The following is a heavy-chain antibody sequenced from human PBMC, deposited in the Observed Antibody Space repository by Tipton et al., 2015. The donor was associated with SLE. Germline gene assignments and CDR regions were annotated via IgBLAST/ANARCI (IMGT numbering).Heavy chain of an antibody. D-gene: IGHD3/OR15-3a*01. J-gene: IGHJ6*03. Sequence: TLSLTCTVSGDSISSSSYYWGWIRQPPGKGLEWIGTFYYSGNTYFNPSLKSRVTISIDTSKNQFSLKLSSVTAADTAVYYCASARRDWDSYYYYYYYMDVWGKGTTVTVS. V-gene: IGHV4-39*07. CDR2: FYYSGNT. CDR1: GDSISSSSYY. CDR3: ASARRDWDSYYYYYYYMDV.